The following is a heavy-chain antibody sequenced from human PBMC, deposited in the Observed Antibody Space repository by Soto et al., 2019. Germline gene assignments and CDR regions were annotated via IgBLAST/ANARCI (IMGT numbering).Heavy chain of an antibody. CDR2: IYYSGST. CDR1: GGSISSGDYY. V-gene: IGHV4-31*03. D-gene: IGHD3-3*01. Sequence: QVQLQESGPGLVKPSQTLSLTCTVSGGSISSGDYYWSWIRKHPGKVLEWIGYIYYSGSTYYNPSLKSRVTISVDTSKHQFSLKLSSVTAADTAVYYCARWWSGSRQGFDPWGQGTLVTVSS. J-gene: IGHJ5*02. CDR3: ARWWSGSRQGFDP.